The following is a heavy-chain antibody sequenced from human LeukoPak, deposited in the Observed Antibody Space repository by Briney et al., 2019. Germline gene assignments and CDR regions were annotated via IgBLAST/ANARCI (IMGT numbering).Heavy chain of an antibody. V-gene: IGHV6-1*01. CDR1: GDSVSSNSAA. CDR3: ARDRVSPSDSGSYREFDP. CDR2: TFYRSRWYN. J-gene: IGHJ5*02. Sequence: SQTLSLTCDISGDSVSSNSAAWNWIRQSPSRGLEWLGRTFYRSRWYNDYAVSVKSRVTINADTSKNQFSLQLNSVTPEDTAVYYCARDRVSPSDSGSYREFDPWGQGTLVTVSS. D-gene: IGHD1-26*01.